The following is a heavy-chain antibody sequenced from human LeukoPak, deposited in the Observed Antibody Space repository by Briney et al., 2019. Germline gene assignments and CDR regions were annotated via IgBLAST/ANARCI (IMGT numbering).Heavy chain of an antibody. V-gene: IGHV3-23*01. CDR3: AKESQQLAPFNSPGFDY. D-gene: IGHD6-13*01. Sequence: GGSLRLSCAASGFTFSNYAMSWVRRAPGKGLEWVSVISGSGDIIYYADSVKGRFTISRDNSKNTLYLQMSSLRAEDTALYYCAKESQQLAPFNSPGFDYWGQGTLVTVSS. CDR1: GFTFSNYA. CDR2: ISGSGDII. J-gene: IGHJ4*02.